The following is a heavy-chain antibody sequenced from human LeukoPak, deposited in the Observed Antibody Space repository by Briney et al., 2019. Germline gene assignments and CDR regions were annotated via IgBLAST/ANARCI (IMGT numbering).Heavy chain of an antibody. J-gene: IGHJ5*02. Sequence: SVKVSCKASGYTFTSYAISWVRQAPGQGLEWMGGIIPIFGTANYAQKFQGRVTITADKSTSTAYMELSSLRSEDTAVYYCARGGLRDGYSENWFDPWGQGTLVTVSS. V-gene: IGHV1-69*06. CDR2: IIPIFGTA. D-gene: IGHD5-24*01. CDR1: GYTFTSYA. CDR3: ARGGLRDGYSENWFDP.